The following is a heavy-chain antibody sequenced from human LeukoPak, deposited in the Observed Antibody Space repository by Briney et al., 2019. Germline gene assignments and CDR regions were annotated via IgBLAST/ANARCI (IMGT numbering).Heavy chain of an antibody. Sequence: PGGSLRLSCAASGFTFSDVWMSWVRQAPGKGLEWVGRIKSKTAGGTIDYAAPVKGRFTISRDDSKNTLYLQMNSLKTEDTAVYYCTTGESMVGSTIHIRWADWGQGTLVTVSS. V-gene: IGHV3-15*01. D-gene: IGHD1-26*01. CDR3: TTGESMVGSTIHIRWAD. CDR1: GFTFSDVW. CDR2: IKSKTAGGTI. J-gene: IGHJ4*02.